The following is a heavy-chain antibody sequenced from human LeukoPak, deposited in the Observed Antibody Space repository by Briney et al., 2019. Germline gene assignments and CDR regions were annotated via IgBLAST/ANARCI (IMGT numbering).Heavy chain of an antibody. V-gene: IGHV3-74*01. CDR2: INSDGSST. D-gene: IGHD3-22*01. CDR3: AREGPDSSGYYSDY. CDR1: GFTFSSYW. Sequence: PGGSLRLSCAASGFTFSSYWMHWVRQAPGKGLVWVSRINSDGSSTAYADSVKGRFTISRDNARNTLYLHMNSLRDEDTAVNYCAREGPDSSGYYSDYWGQGTLVTVSS. J-gene: IGHJ4*02.